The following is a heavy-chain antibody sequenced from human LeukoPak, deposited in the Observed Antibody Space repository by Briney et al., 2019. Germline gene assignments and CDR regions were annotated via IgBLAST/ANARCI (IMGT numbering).Heavy chain of an antibody. CDR2: LSGSSSYL. CDR3: ARAQLPEDSGYDSGFDY. J-gene: IGHJ4*02. Sequence: GGSLRLSCAASGFTFSSYNMNWVRQAPGKGLEWVSSLSGSSSYLYYADSVKGRFTISRENAKNSLYLQMNSLRAGDTAVYYCARAQLPEDSGYDSGFDYWGQGTLVTVSS. V-gene: IGHV3-21*01. CDR1: GFTFSSYN. D-gene: IGHD5-12*01.